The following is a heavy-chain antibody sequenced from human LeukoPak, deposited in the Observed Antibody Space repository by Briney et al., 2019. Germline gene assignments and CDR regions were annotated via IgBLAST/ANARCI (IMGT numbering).Heavy chain of an antibody. CDR2: ISGSGGST. V-gene: IGHV3-23*01. CDR1: GFTFSSYA. Sequence: GGSLRLSCAASGFTFSSYAMSWVRQAPGKGLEWVSAISGSGGSTYYADSVKGRFTISRDNSKNTLYLQMNSLRAEDTAVYYCAKEGPYYYDSSGCYYFDYWGQGTLVTVSS. J-gene: IGHJ4*02. D-gene: IGHD3-22*01. CDR3: AKEGPYYYDSSGCYYFDY.